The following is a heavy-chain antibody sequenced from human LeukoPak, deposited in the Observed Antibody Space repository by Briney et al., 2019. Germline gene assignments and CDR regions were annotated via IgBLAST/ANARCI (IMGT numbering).Heavy chain of an antibody. Sequence: SETLSLTCSVSGGSFNIYYWSWIRQSPGKGLEWIGEINHTRRITYNPSLKSRVTISIDTSKNQVSLTMNSVTVADTAVYYCARGSSSGYYPIDYWGQGTLVTVSS. CDR1: GGSFNIYY. CDR3: ARGSSSGYYPIDY. D-gene: IGHD3-22*01. J-gene: IGHJ4*02. CDR2: INHTRRI. V-gene: IGHV4-34*01.